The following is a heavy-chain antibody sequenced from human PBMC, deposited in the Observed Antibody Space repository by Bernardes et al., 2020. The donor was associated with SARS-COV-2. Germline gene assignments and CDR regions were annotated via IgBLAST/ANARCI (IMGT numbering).Heavy chain of an antibody. V-gene: IGHV3-23*01. CDR1: GFTFSSYG. Sequence: GSMRLSCSASGFTFSSYGMSWVRQAPGKGLEWVSGISGSGGTTNYADSAKGRFIISRDDSKNTVYLQINSLGADDTALYYCAKSRYGSGWYPYYFYSLDVWGQGTTVNVSS. J-gene: IGHJ6*02. D-gene: IGHD6-19*01. CDR2: ISGSGGTT. CDR3: AKSRYGSGWYPYYFYSLDV.